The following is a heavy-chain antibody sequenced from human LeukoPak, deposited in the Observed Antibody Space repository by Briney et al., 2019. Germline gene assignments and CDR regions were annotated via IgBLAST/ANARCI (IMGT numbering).Heavy chain of an antibody. CDR2: IWYDGSHK. Sequence: GGSLRLSCAASGFTFSSWGMHWVRQAPGKGLEWVAVIWYDGSHKYYAESVKGRFTISRDNSKNTLYLQMNSLRAEDTAVYYCATLGNYGSGSYYFDYWGQGTLVTVSS. V-gene: IGHV3-30*02. J-gene: IGHJ4*02. CDR1: GFTFSSWG. D-gene: IGHD3-10*01. CDR3: ATLGNYGSGSYYFDY.